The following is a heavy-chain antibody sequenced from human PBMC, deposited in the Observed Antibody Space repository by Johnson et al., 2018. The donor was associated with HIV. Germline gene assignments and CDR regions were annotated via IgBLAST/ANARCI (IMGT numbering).Heavy chain of an antibody. CDR2: ISSSGNPI. CDR3: ARDESGYDEGFDAFDI. CDR1: GFTFSDYY. Sequence: QVQLVESGGGLVKPGGSLRLSCAASGFTFSDYYMSWIRQAPGQGLERVSYISSSGNPIYYADSVKGRFTISRDNAKNSLYLQMNSLRVEDTAVYYCARDESGYDEGFDAFDIWGQGTMVTVSS. D-gene: IGHD5-12*01. V-gene: IGHV3-11*01. J-gene: IGHJ3*02.